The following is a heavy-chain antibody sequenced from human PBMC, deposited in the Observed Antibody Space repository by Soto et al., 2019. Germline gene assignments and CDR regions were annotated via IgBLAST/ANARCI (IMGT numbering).Heavy chain of an antibody. CDR2: IYYSGST. D-gene: IGHD3-9*01. Sequence: PSETLSLTCTVSGGSINSGGYYWSWIRQHPGKDLDCIGYIYYSGSTYYNPSRKSRVTISVDTPKNQFSLKLISVTAADTAVYYCARIRDILTGSPAHFDYWGQGTLVTISP. J-gene: IGHJ4*02. CDR3: ARIRDILTGSPAHFDY. V-gene: IGHV4-31*03. CDR1: GGSINSGGYY.